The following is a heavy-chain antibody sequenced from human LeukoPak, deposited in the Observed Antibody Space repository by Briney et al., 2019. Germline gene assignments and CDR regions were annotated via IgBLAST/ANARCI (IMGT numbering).Heavy chain of an antibody. CDR3: ARVRGSSGSYLDY. D-gene: IGHD3-10*01. V-gene: IGHV3-30*04. Sequence: GGSLRLSCAASGFTFTDYAMHWVRQAPGKGPEWVAVISYDGGNKYYADSVKGRFTISRDNSKNTLYLQMNSLTTEDTAVYYCARVRGSSGSYLDYWGQGTLVTVSS. CDR1: GFTFTDYA. J-gene: IGHJ4*02. CDR2: ISYDGGNK.